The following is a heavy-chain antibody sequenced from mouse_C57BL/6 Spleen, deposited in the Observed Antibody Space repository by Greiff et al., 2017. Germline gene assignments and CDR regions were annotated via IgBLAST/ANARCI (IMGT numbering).Heavy chain of an antibody. CDR1: GYTFTSYW. CDR3: ARSLYDGYLAWFAY. CDR2: LDPSDSYT. Sequence: VQLQQSGAELVKPGASVKLSCKASGYTFTSYWMQWVKQRPGQGLEWIGELDPSDSYTNYNQKFKGKATLTVDTSSSTAYMQLSSLTSEDSAVYYCARSLYDGYLAWFAYWGQGTLVTVSA. J-gene: IGHJ3*01. D-gene: IGHD2-3*01. V-gene: IGHV1-50*01.